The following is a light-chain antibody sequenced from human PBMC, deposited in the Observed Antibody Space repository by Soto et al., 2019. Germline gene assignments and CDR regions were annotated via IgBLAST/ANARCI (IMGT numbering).Light chain of an antibody. CDR1: QSVRSN. CDR2: GAS. CDR3: QQYSNWPRT. Sequence: DIVMTQSPATLSLSPGEGATLSCRASQSVRSNLGWYQQKPGQAPSLLIYGASTRATGIPDRFSGSGSGTELTLTISSLQSEDFAVYYCQQYSNWPRTFGQGTKVDIK. J-gene: IGKJ1*01. V-gene: IGKV3-15*01.